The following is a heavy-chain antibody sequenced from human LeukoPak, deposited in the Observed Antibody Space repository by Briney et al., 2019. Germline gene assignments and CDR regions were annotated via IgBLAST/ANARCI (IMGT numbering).Heavy chain of an antibody. CDR2: IKQDGSEK. CDR1: GFPFSRYW. CDR3: ARVYGSGSYSDY. D-gene: IGHD3-10*01. V-gene: IGHV3-7*01. J-gene: IGHJ4*02. Sequence: PGGTLRLSCAASGFPFSRYWMNWVRQAPGKGLEWVANIKQDGSEKFYVDSVKGRFTISRDNAKNSLYLQMNSLRAEDTAVYYCARVYGSGSYSDYWGQGTLVTVSS.